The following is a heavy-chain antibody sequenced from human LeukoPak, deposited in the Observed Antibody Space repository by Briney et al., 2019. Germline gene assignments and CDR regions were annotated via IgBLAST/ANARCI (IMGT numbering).Heavy chain of an antibody. V-gene: IGHV1-8*01. CDR2: MNPNSGNT. CDR1: GYTFTSYD. CDR3: ARGNAFYSSGWMNWFDP. J-gene: IGHJ5*02. D-gene: IGHD6-19*01. Sequence: ASVKVSCKASGYTFTSYDINWVRQATGQGLEWMGWMNPNSGNTGYAQKFQGRVTMTRNTSISTAYMELSSPRSEDTAVYYCARGNAFYSSGWMNWFDPWGQGTLVTVSS.